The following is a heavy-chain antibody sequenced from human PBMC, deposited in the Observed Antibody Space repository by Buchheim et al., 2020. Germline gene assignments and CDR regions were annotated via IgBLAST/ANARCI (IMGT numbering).Heavy chain of an antibody. V-gene: IGHV2-5*02. CDR2: IYWDDDK. Sequence: QITLKESGPTLVKPTQTLTLTCTFSGFSLSTSGVGVAWIRQPPGKAPEWLALIYWDDDKRYRASLKSRLTVTKDTSKNQVGLTMTNMDPVDTGTYYCAHRLPGSEDYYESQTVGFDYWGQGAL. J-gene: IGHJ4*02. CDR1: GFSLSTSGVG. D-gene: IGHD3-22*01. CDR3: AHRLPGSEDYYESQTVGFDY.